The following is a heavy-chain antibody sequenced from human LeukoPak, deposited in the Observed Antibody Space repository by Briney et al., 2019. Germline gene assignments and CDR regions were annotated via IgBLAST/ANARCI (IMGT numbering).Heavy chain of an antibody. CDR2: ISYDGSNK. CDR1: GFTFSSYA. V-gene: IGHV3-30-3*01. Sequence: GGSLRLSCAASGFTFSSYAMHWVRQAPGKGLEWVAVISYDGSNKYYADSVKGRFTISRDNSKNTLYLQMNSLRAEDTAVYYWARDRVVIANGYFYYWGQGTLVTVSS. J-gene: IGHJ4*02. D-gene: IGHD2-21*01. CDR3: ARDRVVIANGYFYY.